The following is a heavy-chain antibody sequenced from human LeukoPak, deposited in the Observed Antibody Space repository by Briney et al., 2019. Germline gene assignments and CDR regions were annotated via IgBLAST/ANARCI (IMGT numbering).Heavy chain of an antibody. Sequence: ASVKVSCKASGYTFTGYYMHWVRQAPGQGLEWMGWINPNSGGVTNYAQKFQGRVTMTRDTSISTASMELRWLTSDDTAFYYCAREGVVARDFDYWGQGTLVTVSS. D-gene: IGHD2-15*01. V-gene: IGHV1-2*02. CDR3: AREGVVARDFDY. CDR1: GYTFTGYY. CDR2: INPNSGGVT. J-gene: IGHJ4*02.